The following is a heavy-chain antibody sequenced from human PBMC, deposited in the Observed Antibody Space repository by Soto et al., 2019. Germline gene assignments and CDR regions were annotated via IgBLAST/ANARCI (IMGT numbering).Heavy chain of an antibody. Sequence: GGSLRLSCAASGFTFSSYAMSWVRQAPGKGLEWVSGISGGGGSTYYADSVKGRFTISRDNSKNTLYLQMNSMRAEDTAVYYCAKNVPRFSGPDAFDIWGQGTTVTVSS. D-gene: IGHD6-19*01. CDR2: ISGGGGST. CDR1: GFTFSSYA. CDR3: AKNVPRFSGPDAFDI. V-gene: IGHV3-23*01. J-gene: IGHJ3*02.